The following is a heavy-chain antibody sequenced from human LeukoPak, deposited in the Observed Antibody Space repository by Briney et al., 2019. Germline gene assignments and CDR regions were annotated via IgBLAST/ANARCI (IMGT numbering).Heavy chain of an antibody. CDR3: ARTFGYSGSWYFFDY. D-gene: IGHD6-13*01. Sequence: PSETLSLTCAVSGGSITSDNWWSWVRQSPGKGLEWIREIYHSGGTNYNPSLKGRVTISVDKSNNHFSLRLASVTAADTAVYYCARTFGYSGSWYFFDYWGQGTLVTVSS. J-gene: IGHJ4*01. CDR2: IYHSGGT. CDR1: GGSITSDNW. V-gene: IGHV4-4*02.